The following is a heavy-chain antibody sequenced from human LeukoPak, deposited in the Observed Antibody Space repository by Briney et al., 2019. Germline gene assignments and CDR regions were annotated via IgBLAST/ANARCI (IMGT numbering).Heavy chain of an antibody. CDR3: ARDLDWTFDI. CDR1: GFTFSSYT. Sequence: GGSLRLSCAASGFTFSSYTMNWVRQAPGKGLEWVSYITSVSSILSYADSVKGRLTISRDNAKNSLYLQMNSLRDEDTAVYYCARDLDWTFDIWGQGTMVTVSS. J-gene: IGHJ3*02. CDR2: ITSVSSIL. V-gene: IGHV3-48*02. D-gene: IGHD1-1*01.